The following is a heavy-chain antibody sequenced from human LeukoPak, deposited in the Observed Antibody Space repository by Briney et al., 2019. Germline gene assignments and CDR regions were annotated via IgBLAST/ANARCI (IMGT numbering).Heavy chain of an antibody. J-gene: IGHJ4*02. V-gene: IGHV1-8*01. CDR1: GYTFTSYD. CDR2: MNPNSGNT. CDR3: ARGWGVQLWFSDFDY. D-gene: IGHD5-18*01. Sequence: ASVKVSCRASGYTFTSYDINWVRQATGQGLEWMGWMNPNSGNTGYAQKFQGRVTMTRNTSTSTAYMELSSLRSEDTAVYYCARGWGVQLWFSDFDYWGQGTLVTVSS.